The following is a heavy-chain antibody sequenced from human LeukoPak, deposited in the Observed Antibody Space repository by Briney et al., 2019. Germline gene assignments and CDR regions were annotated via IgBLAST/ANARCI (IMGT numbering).Heavy chain of an antibody. CDR1: GYTFTGYY. D-gene: IGHD4-17*01. V-gene: IGHV1-2*02. J-gene: IGHJ4*02. Sequence: ASVKVSCKASGYTFTGYYIYWVRQAPGQGLEWMGWINPNSGGTNYAQKFQGRVTMTRDTSISTANMELTRLRLDDTAVYYCARDLGTTVATSDYWGQGTLVTVSS. CDR3: ARDLGTTVATSDY. CDR2: INPNSGGT.